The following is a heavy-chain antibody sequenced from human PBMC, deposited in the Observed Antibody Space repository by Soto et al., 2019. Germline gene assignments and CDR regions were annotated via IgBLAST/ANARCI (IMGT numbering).Heavy chain of an antibody. J-gene: IGHJ5*02. D-gene: IGHD6-13*01. CDR3: AITSKEAAGKDYNGFAP. CDR2: IYPGDSDT. CDR1: GYSFTSYW. V-gene: IGHV5-51*01. Sequence: GESLKISCKGSGYSFTSYWIGWVRQMPGKGLEWMGIIYPGDSDTRYSPSFQGQVTISADKSISTAYLQWSSLKASDTAMYYCAITSKEAAGKDYNGFAPWGQGTLVTVSS.